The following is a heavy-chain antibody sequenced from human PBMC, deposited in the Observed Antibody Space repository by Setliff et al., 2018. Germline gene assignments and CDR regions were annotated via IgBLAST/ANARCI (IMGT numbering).Heavy chain of an antibody. Sequence: GASVKVSCKASGYTFTSYGISWVRQAPGQGLEWMGWISVYNGKTKYAQKFQGRVTMTTDTSTRTAYMEVTSLRSDDTAVYYCARAPEKSYYYKGMDVWGQGTTVTVSS. J-gene: IGHJ6*02. CDR3: ARAPEKSYYYKGMDV. CDR1: GYTFTSYG. V-gene: IGHV1-18*01. CDR2: ISVYNGKT. D-gene: IGHD3-22*01.